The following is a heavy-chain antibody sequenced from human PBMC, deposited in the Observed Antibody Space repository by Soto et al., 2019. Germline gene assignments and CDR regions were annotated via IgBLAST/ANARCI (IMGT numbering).Heavy chain of an antibody. J-gene: IGHJ6*02. CDR2: IYYSGST. D-gene: IGHD2-2*02. Sequence: SXTLSLTCTVSGGSISSGGYYWSWIRQQPGKPLEWIGYIYYSGSTYYNPSLKSRVTISVDTSKNQFSLKLSSVTAADTAVYYCARDRSYRPEYYYYYYGMDVWGQGTTVTVSS. CDR3: ARDRSYRPEYYYYYYGMDV. CDR1: GGSISSGGYY. V-gene: IGHV4-31*03.